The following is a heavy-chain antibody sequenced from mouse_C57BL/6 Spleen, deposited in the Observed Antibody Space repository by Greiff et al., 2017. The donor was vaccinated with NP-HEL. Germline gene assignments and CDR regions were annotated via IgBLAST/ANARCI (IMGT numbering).Heavy chain of an antibody. D-gene: IGHD2-4*01. CDR3: ARGITTDYAMDY. CDR1: GFTFTDYY. Sequence: EVKLMESGGGLVQPGGSLSLSCAASGFTFTDYYMSWVRQPPGKALEWLGFIRNKANGYTTEYSASVKGRFTISRDNSQSILYLQMNALRAEDSATYYCARGITTDYAMDYWGQGTSVTVSS. J-gene: IGHJ4*01. CDR2: IRNKANGYTT. V-gene: IGHV7-3*01.